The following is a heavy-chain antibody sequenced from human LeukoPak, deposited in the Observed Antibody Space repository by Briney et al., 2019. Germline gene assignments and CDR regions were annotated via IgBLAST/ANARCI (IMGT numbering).Heavy chain of an antibody. CDR3: ARGSGWSIAAGATGWFDP. D-gene: IGHD6-13*01. CDR1: GFTFNNYW. V-gene: IGHV3-74*01. J-gene: IGHJ5*02. Sequence: PGGSLRLACAASGFTFNNYWMHWVRQAPGKGLVWVSRINRDGSSTTYADSVKGRFTISRDNAKNTLYLQMNSLRAEDTAVYYCARGSGWSIAAGATGWFDPWGQGTLVTVSS. CDR2: INRDGSST.